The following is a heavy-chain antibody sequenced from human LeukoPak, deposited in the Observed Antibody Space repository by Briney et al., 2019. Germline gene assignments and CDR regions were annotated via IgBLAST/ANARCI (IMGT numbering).Heavy chain of an antibody. D-gene: IGHD6-13*01. V-gene: IGHV3-30-3*01. CDR3: AKGPPDSSSWYKRTEG. Sequence: GGSLRLSCAASGFTFSSYAMHWVRQAPGKGLEWVAVISYDGSNKYYADSVKGRFTISRDNSKNTLYLQMNSLRAEDTAVYYCAKGPPDSSSWYKRTEGWGQGTLVTVSS. J-gene: IGHJ4*02. CDR2: ISYDGSNK. CDR1: GFTFSSYA.